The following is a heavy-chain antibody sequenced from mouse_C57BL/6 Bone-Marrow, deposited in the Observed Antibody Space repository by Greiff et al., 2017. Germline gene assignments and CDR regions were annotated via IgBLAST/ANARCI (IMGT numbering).Heavy chain of an antibody. CDR1: GFTFSDYG. J-gene: IGHJ2*01. Sequence: EVHLVESGGGLVKPGGSLKLSCAASGFTFSDYGMHWVRQAPEKGLEWVAYISSGSSTIYYADTVKGRFTISRDNAKNTLFLQMTSLRSEDTAMDYCARGLRREERYFDYWGQGTTLTVSS. CDR3: ARGLRREERYFDY. D-gene: IGHD2-4*01. CDR2: ISSGSSTI. V-gene: IGHV5-17*01.